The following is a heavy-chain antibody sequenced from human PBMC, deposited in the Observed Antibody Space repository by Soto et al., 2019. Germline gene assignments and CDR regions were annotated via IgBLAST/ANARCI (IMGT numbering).Heavy chain of an antibody. D-gene: IGHD6-13*01. Sequence: GGSLRLSCAVSGLTFNRYNWNWVRQAPGKGLEWVSYISVTSNAIYYADSVRGRFTISRDNARDSLFLQMDSLTAEDTAVYYCARDGSDASSWTPYFDYWGQGALVTVSS. CDR2: ISVTSNAI. CDR3: ARDGSDASSWTPYFDY. V-gene: IGHV3-48*01. CDR1: GLTFNRYN. J-gene: IGHJ4*02.